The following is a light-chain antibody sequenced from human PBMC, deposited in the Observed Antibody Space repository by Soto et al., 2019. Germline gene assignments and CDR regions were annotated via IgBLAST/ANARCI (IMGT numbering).Light chain of an antibody. CDR2: AAS. V-gene: IGKV1-5*01. CDR3: QQYNSPPWT. Sequence: EIQRNQSLSTLSAYKRDSVTITCRASQSISSWLAWYQQKPGKAPKLLIYAASSLQSGVPSRFSGSGSGTEFTLTISSLQPDDFATYYCQQYNSPPWTFCQGTKVDIK. CDR1: QSISSW. J-gene: IGKJ1*01.